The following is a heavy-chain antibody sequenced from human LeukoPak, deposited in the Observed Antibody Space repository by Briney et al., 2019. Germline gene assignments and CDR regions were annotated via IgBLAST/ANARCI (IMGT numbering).Heavy chain of an antibody. CDR1: GFTLSSYA. CDR2: ISYDGSNK. V-gene: IGHV3-30-3*02. J-gene: IGHJ3*02. D-gene: IGHD6-19*01. Sequence: GGSLRLSCAASGFTLSSYAMHWVRQAPGKGLEWVALISYDGSNKYYADSVKGRFTISRDNSKNTLYLQMNSLRAEDTAVYYCAKMASKSSGWLDAFDIWGQGTMVTVSS. CDR3: AKMASKSSGWLDAFDI.